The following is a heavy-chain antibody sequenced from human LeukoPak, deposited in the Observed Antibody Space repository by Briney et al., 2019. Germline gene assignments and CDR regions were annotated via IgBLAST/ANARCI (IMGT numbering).Heavy chain of an antibody. J-gene: IGHJ6*02. CDR1: GYTFTSYG. D-gene: IGHD2-15*01. CDR3: VRYCSGGGCYYYGMDV. Sequence: GASVKVSCTASGYTFTSYGISWVRQAPGQGLEWMGWISAYNGNTNYAQKLQGRVTMTTDTSTSTAYMELRSLRSDDTAVYYCVRYCSGGGCYYYGMDVWGQGTTVTVSS. V-gene: IGHV1-18*01. CDR2: ISAYNGNT.